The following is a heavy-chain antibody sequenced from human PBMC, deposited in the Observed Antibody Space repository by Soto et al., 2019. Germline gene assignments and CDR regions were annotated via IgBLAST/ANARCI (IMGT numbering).Heavy chain of an antibody. J-gene: IGHJ3*01. V-gene: IGHV1-69*01. Sequence: QVQLVQSGAAVRKPGSSVKVSCKASGGTFTKYAITWVRQAPRQGLEWMGGIVPLPGTTTYTQKFRGRVTIRADESTGTAYLELSSLRSEDTAVYYCASGVGGLGGSSGWPDYAFDVWGQGTMVIVSS. CDR2: IVPLPGTT. CDR3: ASGVGGLGGSSGWPDYAFDV. CDR1: GGTFTKYA. D-gene: IGHD6-19*01.